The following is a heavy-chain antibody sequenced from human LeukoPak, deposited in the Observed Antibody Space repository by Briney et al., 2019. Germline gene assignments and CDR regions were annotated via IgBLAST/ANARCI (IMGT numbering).Heavy chain of an antibody. CDR3: TRRVGTNPYYYDSSGYFDY. Sequence: SETLSLTCAVYGGSFSGYYWSWIRQPPGKGLEWIWEISHSGSANYNPSLKSRVTISVDASKSQFSLKLNSVTAADTALYYCTRRVGTNPYYYDSSGYFDYWGQGTLVIVSS. V-gene: IGHV4-34*01. CDR1: GGSFSGYY. CDR2: ISHSGSA. J-gene: IGHJ4*02. D-gene: IGHD3-22*01.